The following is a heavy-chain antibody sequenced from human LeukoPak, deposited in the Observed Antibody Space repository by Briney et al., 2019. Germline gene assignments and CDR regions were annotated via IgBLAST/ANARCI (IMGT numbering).Heavy chain of an antibody. CDR3: ARGDYSDMLFRC. D-gene: IGHD3-22*01. J-gene: IGHJ4*02. Sequence: GGSLRLSCAASGFTFGPYSMNWVRQAPGKGLEWVANIKQDGSEKCYVDSVRGRFTISRDNAKNSLYLQMNSLRAEDAAVYYCARGDYSDMLFRCWGQGTLVTVSS. V-gene: IGHV3-7*04. CDR2: IKQDGSEK. CDR1: GFTFGPYS.